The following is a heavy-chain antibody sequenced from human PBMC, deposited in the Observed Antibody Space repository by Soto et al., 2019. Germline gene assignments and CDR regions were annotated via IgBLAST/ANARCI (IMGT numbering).Heavy chain of an antibody. Sequence: QITLKESGPTLVKPTQTLTLTCTFSGFSLSTSGVGVGWIRQPPGKALEWLALIYWNDDKRYSPSLKSGLTITKDTSKNQVVLTMTNIDPVDTATYYCAHRRAYYDSSGRYFDYWGQGTLVTVSS. CDR2: IYWNDDK. V-gene: IGHV2-5*01. J-gene: IGHJ4*02. CDR3: AHRRAYYDSSGRYFDY. D-gene: IGHD3-22*01. CDR1: GFSLSTSGVG.